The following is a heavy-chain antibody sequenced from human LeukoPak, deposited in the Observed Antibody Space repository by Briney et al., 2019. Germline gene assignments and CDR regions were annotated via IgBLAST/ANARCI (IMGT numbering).Heavy chain of an antibody. Sequence: SETPSLTCAVYGGSFSRYYWSWIRQSPGKGLEWIAEIDHRGDTNYNPSVKTRVTISVDTSKNQFSLKVRSLSAAGTAVYYCARGATISETGYFDFWGQGTLVTVSS. V-gene: IGHV4-34*01. J-gene: IGHJ4*03. D-gene: IGHD5-24*01. CDR1: GGSFSRYY. CDR3: ARGATISETGYFDF. CDR2: IDHRGDT.